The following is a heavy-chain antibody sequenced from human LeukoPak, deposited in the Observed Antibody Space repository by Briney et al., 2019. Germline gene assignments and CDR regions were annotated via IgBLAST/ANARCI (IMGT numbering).Heavy chain of an antibody. J-gene: IGHJ4*02. CDR2: INSAGDT. CDR3: VRASSGFDY. D-gene: IGHD2-15*01. Sequence: GGSLRLSCAASGFTFSIYDMHWVRRVPGKGLEWVSAINSAGDTYYPASVKGRFTISREDAKNSLYLQMNSLRAGDTAVYYCVRASSGFDYWGQGALVTVSS. CDR1: GFTFSIYD. V-gene: IGHV3-13*01.